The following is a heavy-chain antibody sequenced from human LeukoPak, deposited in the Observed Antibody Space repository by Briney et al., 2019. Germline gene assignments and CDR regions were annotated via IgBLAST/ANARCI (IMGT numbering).Heavy chain of an antibody. CDR3: ARHYGP. CDR2: IYDSGST. Sequence: SETLSLTCTVSGGSIRSSYYYWGWIRQPPGKGLEWIGSIYDSGSTYYNPSLKSRVTISVDTSKNQFSLKLNSVIAADTAVNYCARHYGPWGQGTLVTVSS. CDR1: GGSIRSSYYY. J-gene: IGHJ5*02. D-gene: IGHD3-10*01. V-gene: IGHV4-39*01.